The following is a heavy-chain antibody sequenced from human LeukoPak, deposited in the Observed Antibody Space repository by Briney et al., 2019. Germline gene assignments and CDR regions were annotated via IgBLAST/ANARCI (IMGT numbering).Heavy chain of an antibody. Sequence: ASVKVSCKGSVYTFTGFYMHWVRQAPGQGLEWLGWINPHSGGTNYAQKLQGRVTMTTDTSTSTAYMELRSLRSDDTAVYYCARVDEDGFDYWGQGTLVTVSS. CDR3: ARVDEDGFDY. CDR1: VYTFTGFY. J-gene: IGHJ4*02. CDR2: INPHSGGT. V-gene: IGHV1-2*02.